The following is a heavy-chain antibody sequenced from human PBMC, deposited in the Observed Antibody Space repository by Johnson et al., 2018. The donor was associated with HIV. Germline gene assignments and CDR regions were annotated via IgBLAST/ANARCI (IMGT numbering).Heavy chain of an antibody. CDR2: ISGSGGST. CDR1: GFTFSSYA. J-gene: IGHJ3*02. V-gene: IGHV3-23*04. D-gene: IGHD2-15*01. CDR3: ARDKRYCSGGSCHLGAFDI. Sequence: VQLVESGGGLVQPGGSLRLSCAASGFTFSSYAMSWVRQAPGKGLEWVSAISGSGGSTYYADSVKGRFTISRDNSKNTLYLQMNSLRAEDTAVYYCARDKRYCSGGSCHLGAFDIWGQGTMVTVSS.